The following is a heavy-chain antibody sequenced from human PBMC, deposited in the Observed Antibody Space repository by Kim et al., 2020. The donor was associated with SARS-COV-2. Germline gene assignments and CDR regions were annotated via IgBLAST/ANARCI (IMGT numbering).Heavy chain of an antibody. Sequence: GGSLRLSCAASGFTFSSYSMNWVRQAPGKGLEWVSSISSSSSYIYYADSVKGRFTISRDNAKNSLYLQMNSLRAEDTAVYYCARDEDNWYNWNDLVSIYYYYYYGMDVWGQGTTVTVSS. J-gene: IGHJ6*02. CDR1: GFTFSSYS. V-gene: IGHV3-21*01. CDR3: ARDEDNWYNWNDLVSIYYYYYYGMDV. D-gene: IGHD1-1*01. CDR2: ISSSSSYI.